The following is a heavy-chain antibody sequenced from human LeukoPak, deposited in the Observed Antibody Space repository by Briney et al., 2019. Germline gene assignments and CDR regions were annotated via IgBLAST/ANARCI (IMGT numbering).Heavy chain of an antibody. D-gene: IGHD3-10*01. CDR3: ARGSSVFGITKYDY. Sequence: GASVKVSCKASGYTFTSYGISWVRQAPGQGLEWMGGIIPIFGTANYAQKFQGRVTITTDESTSTAYMELSSLRSEDTAVYYCARGSSVFGITKYDYWGQGTLVTVSS. V-gene: IGHV1-69*05. CDR2: IIPIFGTA. J-gene: IGHJ4*02. CDR1: GYTFTSYG.